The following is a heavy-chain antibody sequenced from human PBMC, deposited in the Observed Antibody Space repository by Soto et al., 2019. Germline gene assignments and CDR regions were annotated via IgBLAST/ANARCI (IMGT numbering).Heavy chain of an antibody. CDR3: AREKGGHGAY. Sequence: QVQLVQSGAEVKKPGASVKVSCKASGYTFTSYDISWVRQATGQGLEWMGWMNPNSGNTGYAQKFQGRVTMTRNTSISTGNMRLSSLSAEDSAVYYCAREKGGHGAYWGQGTLVTASS. CDR1: GYTFTSYD. D-gene: IGHD2-8*01. J-gene: IGHJ4*02. V-gene: IGHV1-8*01. CDR2: MNPNSGNT.